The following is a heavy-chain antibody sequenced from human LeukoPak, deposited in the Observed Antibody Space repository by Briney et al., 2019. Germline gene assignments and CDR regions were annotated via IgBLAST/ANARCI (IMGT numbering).Heavy chain of an antibody. D-gene: IGHD1-26*01. CDR1: GFTFDYYA. V-gene: IGHV3-23*01. J-gene: IGHJ6*03. CDR3: AKVGLVGAPTYYYYYLDV. CDR2: IIGSGVST. Sequence: GGSLRLSCAASGFTFDYYAMTWVRQAPGKGLEWVSVIIGSGVSTFYADSVKGRFTISRDNSKNTLYLQMNSLRAEDTAVYYCAKVGLVGAPTYYYYYLDVWGKGTTVTASS.